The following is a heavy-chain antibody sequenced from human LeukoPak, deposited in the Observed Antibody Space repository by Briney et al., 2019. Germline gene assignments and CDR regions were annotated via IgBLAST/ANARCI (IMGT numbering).Heavy chain of an antibody. CDR1: GFTFSTFA. J-gene: IGHJ4*02. CDR2: ISGSGGRT. V-gene: IGHV3-23*01. Sequence: GGSLRLSCAASGFTFSTFAMIWVRQPPGKGLERVSAISGSGGRTYYADSVKGRFTISRDNSKNTLYLQMNSLRAEDTAVYYCAKVGGYSYESNPYFDYWGQGTLVTVSS. CDR3: AKVGGYSYESNPYFDY. D-gene: IGHD5-18*01.